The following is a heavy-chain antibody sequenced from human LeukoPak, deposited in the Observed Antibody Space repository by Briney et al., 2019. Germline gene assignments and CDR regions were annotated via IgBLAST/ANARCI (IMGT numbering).Heavy chain of an antibody. CDR2: IYTSGST. Sequence: SETLSLTCNVSGGSISSYYWSWIRQPAGKGLEWIGRIYTSGSTNYNPSLKSRVTMSVDTSKNQFSLKLSSVTAADTAVYYCARDLSFPPGLGALSGANYYMDVWGKGTTVTISS. CDR3: ARDLSFPPGLGALSGANYYMDV. V-gene: IGHV4-4*07. D-gene: IGHD3-10*01. CDR1: GGSISSYY. J-gene: IGHJ6*03.